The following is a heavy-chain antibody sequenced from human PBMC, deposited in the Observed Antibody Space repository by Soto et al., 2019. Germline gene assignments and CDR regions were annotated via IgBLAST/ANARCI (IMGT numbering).Heavy chain of an antibody. CDR2: IYYSGST. Sequence: SETLSLTCAVSGGSVSSSVQYWSWIRQPPGKGLEWIGNIYYSGSTSYNPSLKSRVTISVDTSKNQFSLKLSSVTAADTAVYYCARDLRGSSTSRPWNYYGMDVWGQGTTVTVSS. CDR3: ARDLRGSSTSRPWNYYGMDV. CDR1: GGSVSSSVQY. J-gene: IGHJ6*02. D-gene: IGHD2-2*01. V-gene: IGHV4-61*08.